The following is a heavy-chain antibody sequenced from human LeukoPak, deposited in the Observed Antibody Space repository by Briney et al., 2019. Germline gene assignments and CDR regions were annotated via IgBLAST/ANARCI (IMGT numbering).Heavy chain of an antibody. D-gene: IGHD3-22*01. CDR1: GYTFTSYY. J-gene: IGHJ6*03. Sequence: ASVKVSCKASGYTFTSYYMHWVRQAPGQGLEWMGIINPSGGSTSYAQKFQGRVAMTRDMSTSTVYMELSSLRSEDTAVYYCAREVNLDSSGYYPYYYYYMDVWGKGTTVTVSS. CDR2: INPSGGST. CDR3: AREVNLDSSGYYPYYYYYMDV. V-gene: IGHV1-46*01.